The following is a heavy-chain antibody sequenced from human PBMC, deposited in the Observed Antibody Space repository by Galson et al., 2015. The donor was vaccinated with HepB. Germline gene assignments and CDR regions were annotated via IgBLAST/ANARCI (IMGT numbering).Heavy chain of an antibody. CDR3: ARELREGYTYYFDY. V-gene: IGHV3-66*01. Sequence: SLRLSCAVSGFTVSSNYMSWVRQAPGKGLEWVSVIYTGGSTYYADSVKGRFTISRDNSKNTLYLQMNSLRAEDTAVYYCARELREGYTYYFDYWGQGTLVTVSS. D-gene: IGHD5-24*01. J-gene: IGHJ4*02. CDR1: GFTVSSNY. CDR2: IYTGGST.